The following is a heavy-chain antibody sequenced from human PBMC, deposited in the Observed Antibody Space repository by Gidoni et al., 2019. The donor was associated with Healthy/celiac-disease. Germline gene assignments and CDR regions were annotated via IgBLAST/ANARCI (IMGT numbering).Heavy chain of an antibody. J-gene: IGHJ4*02. D-gene: IGHD6-13*01. CDR2: IYYSGST. Sequence: QVQLQESGPGLVKPSQTLSLTCTVSGGPISSGGYYWSWIRQHPGKGLEWIGYIYYSGSTYYNPSLKSRVTISVDTSKNQFSLKLSSVTAADTAVYYCARDPGIAAAGGLGYFDYWGQGTLVTVSS. CDR3: ARDPGIAAAGGLGYFDY. V-gene: IGHV4-31*03. CDR1: GGPISSGGYY.